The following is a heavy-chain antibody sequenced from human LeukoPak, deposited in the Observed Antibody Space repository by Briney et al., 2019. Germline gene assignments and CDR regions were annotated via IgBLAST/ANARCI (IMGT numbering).Heavy chain of an antibody. V-gene: IGHV1-24*01. Sequence: ASVKVSCKVSGYSLTELSMHWVRQPPGQGLEWMGGSDPEDGETIYAQKFQGRVTMTEDTSTDTAYMELSSLRSEDTAMYYCATPIAAAGSTFDYWGQGTLVTVSS. D-gene: IGHD6-13*01. CDR2: SDPEDGET. J-gene: IGHJ4*02. CDR3: ATPIAAAGSTFDY. CDR1: GYSLTELS.